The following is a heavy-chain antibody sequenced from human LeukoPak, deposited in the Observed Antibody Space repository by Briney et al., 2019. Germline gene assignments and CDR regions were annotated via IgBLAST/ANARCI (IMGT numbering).Heavy chain of an antibody. CDR2: IIPILGIA. D-gene: IGHD6-6*01. V-gene: IGHV1-69*02. CDR1: GGTFSSYT. CDR3: ARINLDTDSSSWVY. J-gene: IGHJ4*02. Sequence: SVKVSCKXSGGTFSSYTISWVRQAPGQGLEWMGRIIPILGIANYSQKFQGRVTITADKSTSTAYMELSSLRSEDTAVYYCARINLDTDSSSWVYWGQGTLVTVSS.